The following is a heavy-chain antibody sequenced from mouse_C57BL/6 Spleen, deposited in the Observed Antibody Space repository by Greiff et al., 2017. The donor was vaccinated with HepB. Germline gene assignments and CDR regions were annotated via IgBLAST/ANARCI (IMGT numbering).Heavy chain of an antibody. CDR2: ISDGGSYT. V-gene: IGHV5-4*01. Sequence: VQLKESGGGLVKPGGSLKLSCAASGFTFSSYAMSWVRQTPEKRLEWVATISDGGSYTYYPDNVKGRFTISRDNAKNNLYLQMSHLKSEDTAMYYCARVFDYWGQGTTLTVSS. J-gene: IGHJ2*01. CDR1: GFTFSSYA. CDR3: ARVFDY.